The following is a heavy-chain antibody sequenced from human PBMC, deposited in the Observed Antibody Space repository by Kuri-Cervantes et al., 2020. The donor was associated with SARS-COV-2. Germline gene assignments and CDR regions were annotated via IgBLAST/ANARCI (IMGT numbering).Heavy chain of an antibody. Sequence: GGSLRLSCVASGFTFSSYGMHWVRQAPGKGLEWVAVIWYDGSNKYYADSVKGRSTISRDNSKDTLYLQMNSLRAEDTAVYYCAKGYQFVGYSYGQGLFDYWGQGTLVTVSS. D-gene: IGHD5-18*01. CDR1: GFTFSSYG. CDR2: IWYDGSNK. J-gene: IGHJ4*02. CDR3: AKGYQFVGYSYGQGLFDY. V-gene: IGHV3-33*06.